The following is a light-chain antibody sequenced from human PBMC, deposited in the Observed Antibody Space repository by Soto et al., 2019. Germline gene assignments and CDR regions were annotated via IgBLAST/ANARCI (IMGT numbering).Light chain of an antibody. CDR2: AAS. Sequence: DIQMTQSPFSLSASVGDRVTITCRASQNINRYLNWYQQKPGKAPKLLIYAASSLQSGVPSRFSGGGSGTDFALTIGGLQPEDFVTYYCQQSYSTPLTFGGGTKVEIK. CDR3: QQSYSTPLT. J-gene: IGKJ4*01. CDR1: QNINRY. V-gene: IGKV1-39*01.